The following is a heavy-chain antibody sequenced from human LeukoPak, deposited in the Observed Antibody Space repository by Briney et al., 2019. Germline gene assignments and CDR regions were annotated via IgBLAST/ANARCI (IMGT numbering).Heavy chain of an antibody. CDR1: GFIFSSHG. CDR2: ISPSGDAT. Sequence: GGTLRLSCAASGFIFSSHGMNWVRQAPGKGLEWVSGISPSGDATFYADSVKGRFTISRDNSKSTLYLQMNSLRDEDTAVYYCAKDFWVVSGDYWGQGTLVTVCS. CDR3: AKDFWVVSGDY. D-gene: IGHD1-26*01. J-gene: IGHJ4*02. V-gene: IGHV3-23*01.